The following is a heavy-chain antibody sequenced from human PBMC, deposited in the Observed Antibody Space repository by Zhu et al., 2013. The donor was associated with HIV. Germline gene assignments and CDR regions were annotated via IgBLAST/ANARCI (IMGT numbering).Heavy chain of an antibody. CDR2: ILPALAST. V-gene: IGHV1-69*09. D-gene: IGHD5-18*01. CDR3: ARFEGYSNAYYYGMDV. J-gene: IGHJ6*02. CDR1: GVKVKYHA. Sequence: QVQLMQSGPEVKRPGSSVRVSCQASGVKVKYHAISWIRQAPGQGLEWLGSILPALASTKYGRSLQGRVSFTADKSTSTAYMELSSLRSEDTAVYYCARFEGYSNAYYYGMDVWGQGTTVTVSS.